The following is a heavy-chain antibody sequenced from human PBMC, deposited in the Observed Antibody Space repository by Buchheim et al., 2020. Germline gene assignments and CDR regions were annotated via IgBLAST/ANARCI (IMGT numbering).Heavy chain of an antibody. CDR1: VFTLSSYA. CDR2: ITGSGGST. CDR3: AKRGYNYGYGD. D-gene: IGHD5-18*01. Sequence: EVQLLESGGGWVQRGGSLRLSCAASVFTLSSYAMSWVRQAPGKGLEWVSDITGSGGSTYFAHSVKGRFTISRDNSKNTLYLQMNSLRDEDTAIYYCAKRGYNYGYGDWGQGTL. V-gene: IGHV3-23*01. J-gene: IGHJ4*02.